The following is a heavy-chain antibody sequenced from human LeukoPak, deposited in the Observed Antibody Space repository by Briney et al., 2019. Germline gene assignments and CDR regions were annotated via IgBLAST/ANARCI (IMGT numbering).Heavy chain of an antibody. D-gene: IGHD6-19*01. V-gene: IGHV1-2*02. CDR3: ARGRSIAVAGNWFDP. CDR2: INPYSGGT. J-gene: IGHJ5*02. CDR1: GYTFTGFF. Sequence: ASVKVFCKASGYTFTGFFMHWVRQAPGQGLEWMGWINPYSGGTNYAQKFQGRVTMTRDTSISTAYMELSRLRSDDTAVYYCARGRSIAVAGNWFDPWGQGTLVTVSS.